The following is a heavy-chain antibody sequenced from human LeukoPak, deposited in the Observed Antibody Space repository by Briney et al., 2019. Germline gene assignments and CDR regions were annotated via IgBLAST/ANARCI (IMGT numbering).Heavy chain of an antibody. CDR3: ARERPARGYCSGGSCRNWFDP. CDR1: GYTFTSYG. D-gene: IGHD2-15*01. J-gene: IGHJ5*02. Sequence: ASVKVSCKASGYTFTSYGISWVRQAPGQGLEWMGWISAYNGNINYAQKLQGRVTMTTDTSTSTAYMELRSLRSDDTAVYYCARERPARGYCSGGSCRNWFDPWGQGTLVTVSS. V-gene: IGHV1-18*01. CDR2: ISAYNGNI.